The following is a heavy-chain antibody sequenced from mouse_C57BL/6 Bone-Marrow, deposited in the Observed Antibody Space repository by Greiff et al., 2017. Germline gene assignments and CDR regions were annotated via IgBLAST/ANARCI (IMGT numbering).Heavy chain of an antibody. V-gene: IGHV1-64*01. Sequence: QVQLQQPGAELVKPGASVKLSCKASGYTFTSYWMHWVKQRPGQGLEWIGMIHPNSGSTNYNEKFKSKATLTVEKSSSTAYMQLSSLTSEDSAVYYCARSSHYCGSTSDYFDYWGQGTTLTVSS. CDR2: IHPNSGST. CDR3: ARSSHYCGSTSDYFDY. D-gene: IGHD1-1*01. J-gene: IGHJ2*01. CDR1: GYTFTSYW.